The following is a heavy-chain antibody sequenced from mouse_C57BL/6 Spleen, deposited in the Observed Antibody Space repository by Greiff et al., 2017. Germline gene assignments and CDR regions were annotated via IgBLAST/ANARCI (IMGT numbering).Heavy chain of an antibody. Sequence: QVQLQQSGAELVMPGASVKLSCKASGYTFTSYWMPWVKPRPGQGLEWIGEIDPSDSYTNSNQKFKGKSTLTLDKSSSTAYIQLSSLTSEDSAVYYCARNYYGSNDWYFDVWGTGTTVTVSS. CDR1: GYTFTSYW. J-gene: IGHJ1*03. V-gene: IGHV1-69*01. CDR2: IDPSDSYT. D-gene: IGHD1-1*01. CDR3: ARNYYGSNDWYFDV.